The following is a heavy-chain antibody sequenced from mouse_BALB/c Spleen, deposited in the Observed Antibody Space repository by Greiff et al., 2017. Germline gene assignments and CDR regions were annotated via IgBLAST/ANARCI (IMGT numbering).Heavy chain of an antibody. V-gene: IGHV7-3*02. CDR1: GFTFTDYY. CDR2: IRNKANGYTT. Sequence: EVMLVESGGGLVQPGGSLRLSCATSGFTFTDYYMSWVRQPPGKALEWLGFIRNKANGYTTEYSASVKGRFTISRDNSQSILYLQMNTLRAEDSATYYCARDDDGSYAMDYWGQGTSVTVSS. J-gene: IGHJ4*01. D-gene: IGHD2-3*01. CDR3: ARDDDGSYAMDY.